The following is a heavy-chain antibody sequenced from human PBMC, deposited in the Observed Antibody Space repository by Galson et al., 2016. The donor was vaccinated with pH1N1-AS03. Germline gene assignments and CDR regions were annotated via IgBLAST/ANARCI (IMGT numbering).Heavy chain of an antibody. CDR1: GISFIDSA. J-gene: IGHJ6*02. D-gene: IGHD3-3*01. Sequence: SVKVSCKASGISFIDSAMHWVRQTRGQRLEWIGRIDVGSGDTNYAPNFQKRVTITGDMSTTTAYMELSSLRSEDTAMYYCAAGPPRITIFGVVQYSYSMDVWGQGTTVIVSS. CDR2: IDVGSGDT. V-gene: IGHV1-58*02. CDR3: AAGPPRITIFGVVQYSYSMDV.